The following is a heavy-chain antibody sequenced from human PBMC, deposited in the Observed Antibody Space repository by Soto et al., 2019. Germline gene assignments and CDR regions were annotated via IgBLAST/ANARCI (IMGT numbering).Heavy chain of an antibody. Sequence: SLRLSCAASGFTFSSYGMHWVRQAPGKGLEWVAVISYDGSNKYYADSVKGRFTISRDNSKNTLYLQMNSLRAEDTAVYYCAKDFRHGDYGYYYYYGMDVWGQGTTVTVSS. D-gene: IGHD4-17*01. CDR2: ISYDGSNK. V-gene: IGHV3-30*18. J-gene: IGHJ6*02. CDR1: GFTFSSYG. CDR3: AKDFRHGDYGYYYYYGMDV.